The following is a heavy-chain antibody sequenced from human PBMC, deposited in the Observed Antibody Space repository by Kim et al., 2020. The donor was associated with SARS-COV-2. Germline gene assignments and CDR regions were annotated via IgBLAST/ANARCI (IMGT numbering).Heavy chain of an antibody. J-gene: IGHJ3*02. CDR2: IKQDGSEK. CDR3: ARNPEMATIGYDAFEI. V-gene: IGHV3-7*03. D-gene: IGHD5-12*01. CDR1: GFTFSSYW. Sequence: GGSLRLSCAASGFTFSSYWMSWVRQAPGKGLEWVANIKQDGSEKYYVDSVKGRFTISRDNAKNSLYLQMNSLRAEDTAVYYCARNPEMATIGYDAFEIWGQGKMLPGSS.